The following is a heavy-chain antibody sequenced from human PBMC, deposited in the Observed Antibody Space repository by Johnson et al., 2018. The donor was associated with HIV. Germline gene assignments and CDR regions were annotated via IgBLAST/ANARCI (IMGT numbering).Heavy chain of an antibody. V-gene: IGHV3-23*04. CDR1: GLIFSNYW. J-gene: IGHJ3*02. Sequence: VQLVESGGGVVQPGRSLRLSCAASGLIFSNYWMSWVRQAPGKGLEWVSAISGSGGSTYYADSVKGRFTISRDNSKNTLYLQMKSLRAEDTAVYYCAREKPGTPRDAFDIWGQGTMVTVSS. CDR3: AREKPGTPRDAFDI. CDR2: ISGSGGST.